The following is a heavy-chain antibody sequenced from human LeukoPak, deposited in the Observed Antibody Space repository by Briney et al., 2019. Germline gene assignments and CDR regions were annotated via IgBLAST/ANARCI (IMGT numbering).Heavy chain of an antibody. CDR1: GYTFTGYY. V-gene: IGHV1-2*02. J-gene: IGHJ6*02. D-gene: IGHD1-1*01. CDR2: INPNSGGT. Sequence: ASVKVSCKASGYTFTGYYMHWVRQAPGQGPEWMGWINPNSGGTNYAQKFQGRVTMTRDTSISTAYMELSRLRSDDTAVYYCARAHTTGTTSYGMDVWGQGTTVTVSS. CDR3: ARAHTTGTTSYGMDV.